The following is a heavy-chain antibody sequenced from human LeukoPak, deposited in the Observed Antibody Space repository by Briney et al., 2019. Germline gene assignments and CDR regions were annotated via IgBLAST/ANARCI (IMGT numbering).Heavy chain of an antibody. CDR2: ISGSGGST. D-gene: IGHD2-2*01. CDR1: GFTFSSYA. CDR3: AKDRPQEYCSSTSCYADYYYGMDV. V-gene: IGHV3-23*01. Sequence: GGSLRLSCAASGFTFSSYAMSWVRQAPGKGLEWVSAISGSGGSTYYADSVKSRFTISRDNSKNTLYLQMNSLRAEDTAVYYCAKDRPQEYCSSTSCYADYYYGMDVWGQGTTVTVSS. J-gene: IGHJ6*02.